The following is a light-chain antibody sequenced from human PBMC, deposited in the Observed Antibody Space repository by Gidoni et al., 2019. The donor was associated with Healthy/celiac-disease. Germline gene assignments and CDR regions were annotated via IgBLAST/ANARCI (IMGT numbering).Light chain of an antibody. CDR1: QSVSSY. Sequence: VLTQSPATLSLSPGERATLSCRASQSVSSYLAWYQQKPGQAPRLLIYDASNRATGIPARFSGSGSGTDFTLTISSLEPEDFAVYYCQQRSNWLYTFGQGTKLEIK. V-gene: IGKV3-11*01. CDR3: QQRSNWLYT. CDR2: DAS. J-gene: IGKJ2*01.